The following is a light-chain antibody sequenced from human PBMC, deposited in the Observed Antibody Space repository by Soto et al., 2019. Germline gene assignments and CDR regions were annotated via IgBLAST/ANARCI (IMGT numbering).Light chain of an antibody. CDR3: SSYAGSNNLV. CDR1: SSDVGGYHY. J-gene: IGLJ2*01. CDR2: EVT. V-gene: IGLV2-8*01. Sequence: QSALTQPPSASVSPGQSVTISCTGTSSDVGGYHYVSWYQQHPGKAPKLMIHEVTKRPSGVPDRFTGYKSGNTASLTVCGLQGEDEADYYCSSYAGSNNLVFGGGTKLTVL.